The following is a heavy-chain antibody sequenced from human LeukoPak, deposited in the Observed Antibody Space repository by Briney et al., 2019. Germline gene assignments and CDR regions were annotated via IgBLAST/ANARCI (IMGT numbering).Heavy chain of an antibody. J-gene: IGHJ4*02. CDR2: VWNDGNSK. D-gene: IGHD3-22*01. Sequence: PGRSLRLSCAASGFTFSNYGLHWVRQAPGKGLEWVAIVWNDGNSKYYADSVKGRFTISRDNSKNTLSLQMNSLRAEDTAVYYCARDDNSSGYYPDYWGQGTLVTVSS. CDR1: GFTFSNYG. CDR3: ARDDNSSGYYPDY. V-gene: IGHV3-33*01.